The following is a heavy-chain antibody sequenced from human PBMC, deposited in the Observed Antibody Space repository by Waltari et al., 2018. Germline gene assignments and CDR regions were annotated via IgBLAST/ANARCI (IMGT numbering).Heavy chain of an antibody. CDR2: ISYDGSNK. D-gene: IGHD5-18*01. Sequence: QVQLVESGGGVVQPGRSLRLSCAASGFTFSSYAMHWVRQAPGKGLEWVAVISYDGSNKYYADSVKGRFTISRDNSKNTLYLQMNSLRAEDTAVYYCAREAGVGIQLFWDYWGQGTLVTVSS. CDR1: GFTFSSYA. CDR3: AREAGVGIQLFWDY. V-gene: IGHV3-30-3*01. J-gene: IGHJ4*02.